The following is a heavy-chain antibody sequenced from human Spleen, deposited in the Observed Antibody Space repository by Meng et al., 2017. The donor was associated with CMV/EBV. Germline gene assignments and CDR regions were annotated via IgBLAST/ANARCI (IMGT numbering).Heavy chain of an antibody. V-gene: IGHV1-46*01. CDR3: AREKGGFDI. D-gene: IGHD2-15*01. Sequence: ASVKVSCKASGGTFSSYAISWVRQAPGQGLEWMGIINPSGGSTSYAQKFQGRVTMTRDTSTSTVYMELSSLRSEDTAVYYCAREKGGFDIWGQGTVVTVSS. CDR2: INPSGGST. J-gene: IGHJ3*02. CDR1: GGTFSSYA.